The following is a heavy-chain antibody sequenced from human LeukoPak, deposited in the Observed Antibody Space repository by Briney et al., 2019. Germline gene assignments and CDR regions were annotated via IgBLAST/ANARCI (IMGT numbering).Heavy chain of an antibody. Sequence: PGGSLGLSCAASGFTFSSYSMNWVRQAPGKGLEWVSSISSSSSYIYYADSVKGRFTISRDNAKNSLYLQMNSLRAEDTAVYYCANPRGDAAFDIWGQGTMVTVSS. CDR3: ANPRGDAAFDI. D-gene: IGHD3-10*01. CDR1: GFTFSSYS. CDR2: ISSSSSYI. V-gene: IGHV3-21*01. J-gene: IGHJ3*02.